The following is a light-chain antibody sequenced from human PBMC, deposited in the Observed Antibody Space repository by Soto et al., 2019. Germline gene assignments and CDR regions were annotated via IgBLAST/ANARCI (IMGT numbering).Light chain of an antibody. CDR2: KAS. Sequence: DIQMTQSPSTLSASVGDRVTITCRASQSISSRLAWYQQKPGKAPKLLIYKASSLESGVPSRFSGSGSGTEFTLTISSLQPDDFATYYCQQYNSYLWTFGQGTKLEIK. V-gene: IGKV1-5*03. J-gene: IGKJ1*01. CDR3: QQYNSYLWT. CDR1: QSISSR.